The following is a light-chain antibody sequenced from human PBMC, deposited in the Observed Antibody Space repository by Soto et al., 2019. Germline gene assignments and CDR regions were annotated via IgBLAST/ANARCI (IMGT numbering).Light chain of an antibody. CDR1: QNIDNN. Sequence: EIVMTRSPATLSVSPGDRVTLSCRASQNIDNNLAWYQQRPGQPPRLLIYGASTRANGIPARFSGSGSGTEFTLIISSLQPEDFAVYCCQQYNNWPPLTFGGGTKVEIK. V-gene: IGKV3D-15*01. CDR3: QQYNNWPPLT. CDR2: GAS. J-gene: IGKJ4*01.